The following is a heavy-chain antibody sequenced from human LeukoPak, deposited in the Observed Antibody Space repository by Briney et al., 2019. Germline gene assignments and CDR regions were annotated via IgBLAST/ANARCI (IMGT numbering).Heavy chain of an antibody. CDR1: GFTFSNYG. J-gene: IGHJ6*02. CDR2: IWYDGSNK. D-gene: IGHD6-13*01. Sequence: GRSLRLSCAASGFTFSNYGMHWVRQAPGKGLEWVAVIWYDGSNKYYADSVKGRFTISRDNSKNTLFLQMNSLRVEDTAVYYCARVIQGNYGMDVCGQGTTVTVSS. V-gene: IGHV3-33*08. CDR3: ARVIQGNYGMDV.